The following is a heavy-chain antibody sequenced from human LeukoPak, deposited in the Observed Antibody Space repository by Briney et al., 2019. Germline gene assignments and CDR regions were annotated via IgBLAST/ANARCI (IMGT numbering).Heavy chain of an antibody. CDR1: GGSISSGDYY. CDR2: TYYSGST. J-gene: IGHJ4*02. D-gene: IGHD3-22*01. Sequence: SQTLSLTCTVSGGSISSGDYYWSWIRQPPGKGLEWIGYTYYSGSTYYNPSLKSRVTISVDTSKNQFSLKLSSVTAADTAVYFCASGIYDSSGYYLDYWGQGTLVTVSS. V-gene: IGHV4-30-4*08. CDR3: ASGIYDSSGYYLDY.